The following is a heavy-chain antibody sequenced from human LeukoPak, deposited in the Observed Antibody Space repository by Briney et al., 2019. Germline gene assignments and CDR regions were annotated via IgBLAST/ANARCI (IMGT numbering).Heavy chain of an antibody. CDR1: GGSISGYY. D-gene: IGHD3-10*01. J-gene: IGHJ5*02. CDR2: IYYSGST. Sequence: SETLSLTCTVSGGSISGYYWSWIRQPPGKGLEWIGYIYYSGSTNYNPSLKSRVTISVDTSKNQFSLKLSSVTAADTAVYYCARGRSYYYGSGSYYNNWFDPWGQGTLVTVSS. V-gene: IGHV4-59*12. CDR3: ARGRSYYYGSGSYYNNWFDP.